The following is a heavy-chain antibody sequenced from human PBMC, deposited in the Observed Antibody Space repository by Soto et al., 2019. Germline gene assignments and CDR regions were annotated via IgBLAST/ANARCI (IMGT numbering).Heavy chain of an antibody. CDR2: IRSEANTYAT. Sequence: EVQLVQSGGGVVQPGGSLKLSCAASGFTFSASAIHWVRQASRKGLEWVGRIRSEANTYATAYAASVIGRFTISRDDSESTAYLQMNSLKAEDTAMYYCITLIDITMVPQAEWGQGTLVTVSS. V-gene: IGHV3-73*01. J-gene: IGHJ4*02. D-gene: IGHD3-10*01. CDR1: GFTFSASA. CDR3: ITLIDITMVPQAE.